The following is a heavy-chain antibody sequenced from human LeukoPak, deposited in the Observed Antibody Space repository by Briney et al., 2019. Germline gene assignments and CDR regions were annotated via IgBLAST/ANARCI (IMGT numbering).Heavy chain of an antibody. J-gene: IGHJ4*02. V-gene: IGHV3-33*01. CDR2: IWYDGSKR. Sequence: PGGSLRLSCAASGFTFSSYGMHWLRQGPGKGLEWVAVIWYDGSKRFYADSVQGRFTISRDDSKNTLYLQMNSLRVEDAAVYYCVRDPGVNYYYFDHWGQGSLVIVSS. D-gene: IGHD5-24*01. CDR3: VRDPGVNYYYFDH. CDR1: GFTFSSYG.